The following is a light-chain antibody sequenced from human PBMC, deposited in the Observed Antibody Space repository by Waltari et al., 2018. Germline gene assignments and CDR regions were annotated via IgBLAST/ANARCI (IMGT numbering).Light chain of an antibody. CDR3: QQYNSYSST. V-gene: IGKV1-5*03. Sequence: DIQMTQSPSTLSASVGDRVTITCRASQSISSWLAWYQQKPGKAPKLLIYKASSLESGFPSRFSGSGSGTEFTLTISSLQPDDFATYYCQQYNSYSSTFGQGTKVEIK. J-gene: IGKJ1*01. CDR1: QSISSW. CDR2: KAS.